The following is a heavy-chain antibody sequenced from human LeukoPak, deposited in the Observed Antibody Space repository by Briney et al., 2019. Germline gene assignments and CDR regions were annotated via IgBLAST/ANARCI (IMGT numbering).Heavy chain of an antibody. J-gene: IGHJ4*02. V-gene: IGHV3-23*01. CDR1: GFTFSSYA. Sequence: GGSLRLSCAASGFTFSSYAMSWVCQAPGKGLEWVSAISGSGGSTYYADSVKGRFTISRDNSKNTLYLQMNSLRAADTAEYYCAPPPSGWFGELFFCYWGQGTLVTVSS. D-gene: IGHD3-10*01. CDR3: APPPSGWFGELFFCY. CDR2: ISGSGGST.